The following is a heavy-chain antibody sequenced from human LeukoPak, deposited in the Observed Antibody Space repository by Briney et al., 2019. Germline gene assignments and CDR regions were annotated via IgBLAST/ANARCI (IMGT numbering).Heavy chain of an antibody. Sequence: PSETLSLTCTVSGGSISSYYWSWIRQPPGKGLEWIGYIYYSGSTNYNPSLKSRVTISVDTSKNQFSLKLSSVTAADTAVYYCARAIVGATPNDWFDPWGQGTLVTVSS. CDR3: ARAIVGATPNDWFDP. CDR1: GGSISSYY. J-gene: IGHJ5*02. V-gene: IGHV4-59*12. CDR2: IYYSGST. D-gene: IGHD1-26*01.